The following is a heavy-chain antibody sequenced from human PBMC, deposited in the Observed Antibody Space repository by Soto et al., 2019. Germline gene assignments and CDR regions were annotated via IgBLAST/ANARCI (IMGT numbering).Heavy chain of an antibody. CDR2: FDPEDGET. CDR1: GYTLTELS. CDR3: ATIKVVGASEYYFDY. D-gene: IGHD1-26*01. J-gene: IGHJ4*02. Sequence: ASVKVSCKVSGYTLTELSMHWVRQAPGKGLEWMGGFDPEDGETIYAQKFQGRVTMTEDTSTDTAYMELRSMRSEDTALYYCATIKVVGASEYYFDYWGQGTLVTVSS. V-gene: IGHV1-24*01.